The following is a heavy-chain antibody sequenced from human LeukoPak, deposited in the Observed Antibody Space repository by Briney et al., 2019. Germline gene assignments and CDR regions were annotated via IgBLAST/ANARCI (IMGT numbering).Heavy chain of an antibody. CDR2: FDPEDGET. J-gene: IGHJ5*02. D-gene: IGHD4-17*01. CDR1: GYTLTELS. V-gene: IGHV1-24*01. Sequence: ASVKVSCKVSGYTLTELSMHWVRQAPGKGLEWMGGFDPEDGETIYAQKFQGRVTMTEDTSTDTAYMELSSLRSEDTAVYYCATAQTTVTTGWFDPWGQGTLVTVSS. CDR3: ATAQTTVTTGWFDP.